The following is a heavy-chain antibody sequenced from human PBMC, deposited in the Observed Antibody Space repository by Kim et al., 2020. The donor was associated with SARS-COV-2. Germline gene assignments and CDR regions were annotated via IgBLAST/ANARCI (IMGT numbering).Heavy chain of an antibody. V-gene: IGHV1-58*02. CDR1: GFTFIGSA. D-gene: IGHD2-15*01. Sequence: SVKVSCKASGFTFIGSAIQWVRQARGQRLEWIGWIVVGSGNINYAQKFQERVTITGDTSARTAYMELSSLTTDDTAVYYCAAVRECSGGSCYYEVLSSFDPWGQGTLVTVSS. CDR2: IVVGSGNI. CDR3: AAVRECSGGSCYYEVLSSFDP. J-gene: IGHJ5*02.